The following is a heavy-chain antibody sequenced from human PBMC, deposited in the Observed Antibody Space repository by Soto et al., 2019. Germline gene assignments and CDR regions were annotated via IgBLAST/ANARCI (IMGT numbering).Heavy chain of an antibody. CDR1: GGTFSSYA. J-gene: IGHJ5*02. D-gene: IGHD6-13*01. CDR3: ARDRMYRSSLHWFDP. CDR2: IIPIFGTA. Sequence: GASVKVSCKASGGTFSSYAISWVRQAPGQGLEWMGGIIPIFGTANHAQKFQGRVTITADESTSTAYMELSSLRSEDTAVYYCARDRMYRSSLHWFDPWGQGTLVTVSS. V-gene: IGHV1-69*13.